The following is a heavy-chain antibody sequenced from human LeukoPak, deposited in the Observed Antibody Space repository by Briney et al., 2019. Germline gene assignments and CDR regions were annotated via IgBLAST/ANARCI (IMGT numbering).Heavy chain of an antibody. D-gene: IGHD3-16*01. CDR3: ARTQGARFGETNWFDP. CDR1: GFARSTTGMR. Sequence: SGPTLVNPTQTLTLTCTFSGFARSTTGMRVSWIRQPPGKALEWLALIEWDDDKFYSTSLKTRLTISKDTSQNHVVLTMTNMDPVDTATYYCARTQGARFGETNWFDPWGQGTLVTVSS. CDR2: IEWDDDK. J-gene: IGHJ5*02. V-gene: IGHV2-70*04.